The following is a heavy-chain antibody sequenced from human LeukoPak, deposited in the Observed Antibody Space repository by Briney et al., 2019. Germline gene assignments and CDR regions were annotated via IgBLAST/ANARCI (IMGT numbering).Heavy chain of an antibody. V-gene: IGHV4-4*07. J-gene: IGHJ6*03. CDR2: IYTSGST. Sequence: SETLSLTCTVSGGAISSYYWSWIRQPAGKGLEWIGRIYTSGSTNYNPSLKSRVTMSVDTSKNQFSLKLSSVTAADTAVYYCARVLGFWSGYYSHYYMDVWGKRTTVTFSS. D-gene: IGHD3-3*01. CDR3: ARVLGFWSGYYSHYYMDV. CDR1: GGAISSYY.